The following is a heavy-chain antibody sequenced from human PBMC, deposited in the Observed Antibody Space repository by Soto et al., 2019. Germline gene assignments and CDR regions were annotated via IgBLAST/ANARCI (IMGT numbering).Heavy chain of an antibody. V-gene: IGHV3-74*01. CDR2: LDNDGTNT. CDR3: ARDGGTYFDY. J-gene: IGHJ4*02. CDR1: GFTFSTYW. D-gene: IGHD3-16*01. Sequence: EVQLVESGGGLVQPRGSLRLSCAASGFTFSTYWMHWVRQAPGKGLVWVSRLDNDGTNTRYADSVKGRFTVSRDNGKNTVYLQMDSLRAEDTAVYYCARDGGTYFDYWGQGTLVTVSS.